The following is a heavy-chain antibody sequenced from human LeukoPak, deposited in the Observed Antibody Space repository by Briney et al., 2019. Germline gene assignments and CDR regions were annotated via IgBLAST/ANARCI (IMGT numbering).Heavy chain of an antibody. V-gene: IGHV3-7*03. J-gene: IGHJ6*02. CDR2: IDQGGSVR. D-gene: IGHD2-21*01. CDR3: ARDVWRRAFNYGMDV. CDR1: GFSFSAYW. Sequence: GGSLRLSCAASGFSFSAYWMSWVRQTPEKGLEFVANIDQGGSVRNYMDSLKGRCTISRDNAKNSLYLQMDGLRTEDTALYFCARDVWRRAFNYGMDVWGQGTTVAVSS.